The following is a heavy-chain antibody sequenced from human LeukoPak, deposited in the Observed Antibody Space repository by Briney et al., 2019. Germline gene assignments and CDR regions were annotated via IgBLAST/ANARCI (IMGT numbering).Heavy chain of an antibody. J-gene: IGHJ4*02. V-gene: IGHV3-7*01. CDR1: GLTFSNYW. Sequence: GGSLRLSCAASGLTFSNYWMSWVRQAPGKGREWVANIKQDGSEKYYVDSVKGRFAISRDNAKNSLYLQMNSLRAEDLAVYYCARARYCSGTSCYFDYWGQGTLVTVSS. CDR3: ARARYCSGTSCYFDY. CDR2: IKQDGSEK. D-gene: IGHD2-15*01.